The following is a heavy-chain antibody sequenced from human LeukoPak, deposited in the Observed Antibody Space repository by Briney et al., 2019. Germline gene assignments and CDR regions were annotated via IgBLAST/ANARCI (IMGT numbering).Heavy chain of an antibody. CDR2: FTGRHYGGTT. Sequence: GGSLRLSCAASGFTFINAWMTWVRQGPGKGLEWVASFTGRHYGGTTEYAASVRGRFTISIDDSKTIAYLHMNRLTIEDTATYYCHRWTTVTTFDNWGQGTLVIVSS. D-gene: IGHD4-17*01. J-gene: IGHJ4*02. CDR1: GFTFINAW. V-gene: IGHV3-49*04. CDR3: HRWTTVTTFDN.